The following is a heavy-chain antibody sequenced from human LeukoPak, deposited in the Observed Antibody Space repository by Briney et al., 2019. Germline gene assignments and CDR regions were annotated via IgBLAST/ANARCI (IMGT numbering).Heavy chain of an antibody. D-gene: IGHD6-13*01. V-gene: IGHV4-59*01. CDR1: GGSISSYY. Sequence: PSETLSLTCTVSGGSISSYYWSWIRQPPGKGLESIGYIYYSGITNYNPSLQSRVTISVDTSNNQFSLKLTSVTAADTGVYYCARRRGSSSYNWFDPWGQGTLVTVSS. CDR3: ARRRGSSSYNWFDP. CDR2: IYYSGIT. J-gene: IGHJ5*02.